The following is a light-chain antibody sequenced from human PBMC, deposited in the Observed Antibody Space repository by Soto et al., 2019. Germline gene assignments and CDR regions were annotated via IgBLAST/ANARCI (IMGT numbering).Light chain of an antibody. J-gene: IGLJ3*02. CDR2: DDG. Sequence: SYELTQPPSVSVAPGQTARITCGGNNIGSKSVHWYQQRPGQAPVLVVYDDGDRPSGIPERFSGSNSGNTATLTISRAEAGDEADYYCQVWDSSSDVVFGGGTKLTVL. CDR3: QVWDSSSDVV. V-gene: IGLV3-21*02. CDR1: NIGSKS.